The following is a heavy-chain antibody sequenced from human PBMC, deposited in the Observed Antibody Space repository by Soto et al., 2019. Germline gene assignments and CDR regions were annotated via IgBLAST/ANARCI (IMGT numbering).Heavy chain of an antibody. J-gene: IGHJ5*02. CDR2: IYYSGST. Sequence: TSETLSLTCTVSGGSISSSSYYWGWIRQPPGKGLEWNGSIYYSGSTYYNPSLKSRVTISVDTSKNQFSPKLSSVTAADTAVYYCARVSSSWYWGWFDPWGQGTLVTVSS. CDR1: GGSISSSSYY. V-gene: IGHV4-39*01. CDR3: ARVSSSWYWGWFDP. D-gene: IGHD6-13*01.